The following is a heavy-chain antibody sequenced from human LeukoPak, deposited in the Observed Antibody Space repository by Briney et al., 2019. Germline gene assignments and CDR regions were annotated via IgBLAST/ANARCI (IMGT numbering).Heavy chain of an antibody. CDR3: LRMGSSAYTLI. CDR2: ISSDGSST. CDR1: GFTFSNYW. Sequence: PGGSVRLSRAASGFTFSNYWMHWVRQAPGKGLVWVSRISSDGSSTSYADSVKGRFTFSRDNAKNTLYLQMNSLRAQDTAVYYCLRMGSSAYTLIWGQGTLVTVSS. V-gene: IGHV3-74*01. D-gene: IGHD3-22*01. J-gene: IGHJ4*02.